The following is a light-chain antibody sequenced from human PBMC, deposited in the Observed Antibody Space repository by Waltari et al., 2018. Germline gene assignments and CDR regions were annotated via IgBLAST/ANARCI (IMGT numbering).Light chain of an antibody. CDR3: QHYVRLPAT. Sequence: EGAALSCRASQSVGRSLAWYQQKPGQAPRLLIYGASNRATGIPDRFSGSGSGTDFSLTISRLEPEDFAVFYCQHYVRLPATFGQGTKVEIK. CDR2: GAS. V-gene: IGKV3-20*01. J-gene: IGKJ1*01. CDR1: QSVGRS.